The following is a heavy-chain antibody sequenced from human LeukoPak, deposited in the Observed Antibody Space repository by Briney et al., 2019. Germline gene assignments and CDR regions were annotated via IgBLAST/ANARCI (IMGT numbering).Heavy chain of an antibody. CDR3: ARDSGSGNNDY. CDR1: GYTFTSYA. Sequence: ASVKVSCKAAGYTFTSYAIHWVRQAPGQRLEWMGWISADNGNTKYSQNFQGSVTFISNTSATTAFMELSSLRSEDAAVYYCARDSGSGNNDYWGQGTLVTVSS. V-gene: IGHV1-3*01. D-gene: IGHD1-26*01. J-gene: IGHJ4*02. CDR2: ISADNGNT.